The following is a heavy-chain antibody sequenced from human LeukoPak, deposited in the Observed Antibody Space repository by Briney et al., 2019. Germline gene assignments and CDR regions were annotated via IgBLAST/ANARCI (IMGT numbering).Heavy chain of an antibody. CDR3: ARVVHSSSWSGGLDP. CDR2: IYHSGST. CDR1: GGSISSSNW. Sequence: SETLSLTCAVSGGSISSSNWWSWVRQPPGKGLEWIGEIYHSGSTNYNPSLKSRVTISVDKSKNQFSLKLSSVTAADTAVYYCARVVHSSSWSGGLDPWGQGTLVTVSS. V-gene: IGHV4-4*02. J-gene: IGHJ5*02. D-gene: IGHD6-13*01.